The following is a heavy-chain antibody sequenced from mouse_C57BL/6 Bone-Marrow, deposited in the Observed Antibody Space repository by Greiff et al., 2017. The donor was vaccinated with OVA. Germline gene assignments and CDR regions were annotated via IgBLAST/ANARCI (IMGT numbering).Heavy chain of an antibody. V-gene: IGHV1-55*01. CDR3: AQESLDY. CDR1: GYTFTSYW. J-gene: IGHJ2*01. CDR2: IYPGSGST. D-gene: IGHD3-2*02. Sequence: VQVVESGAELVKPGASVKMSCKASGYTFTSYWITWVKQRPGQGLEWIGDIYPGSGSTNYNEKFKSKATLTVDTSSSTAYMQLSSLTSEDSAVYYCAQESLDYWGQGTTLTVSS.